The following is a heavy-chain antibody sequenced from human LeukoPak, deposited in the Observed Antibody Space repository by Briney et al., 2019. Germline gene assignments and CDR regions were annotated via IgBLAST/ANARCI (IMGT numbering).Heavy chain of an antibody. D-gene: IGHD2-21*02. Sequence: SETLSLTCTVSGGSITSYYWSWIRQSAGKGLEWIGRIYSRGSTNYNPSLKSRVTMSVDTSKNQFSLKLSSVTAADTAVYYCARGGLAYCGGDCPSDAFDIWGQGTMVTVSS. V-gene: IGHV4-4*07. CDR3: ARGGLAYCGGDCPSDAFDI. CDR2: IYSRGST. CDR1: GGSITSYY. J-gene: IGHJ3*02.